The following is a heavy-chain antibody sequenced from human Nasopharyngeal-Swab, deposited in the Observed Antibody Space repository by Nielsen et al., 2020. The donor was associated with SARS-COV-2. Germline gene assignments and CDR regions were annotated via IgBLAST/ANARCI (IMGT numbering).Heavy chain of an antibody. CDR3: ARARPVYYYGSGSYFDGWGWFDP. D-gene: IGHD3-10*01. Sequence: GRQMPGKGLEWMGIIHPGDSDTRYSPSFQGQVTISADKSISTAYLQWSSLKASDTAMYYCARARPVYYYGSGSYFDGWGWFDPWGQGTLVTVSS. J-gene: IGHJ5*02. V-gene: IGHV5-51*01. CDR2: IHPGDSDT.